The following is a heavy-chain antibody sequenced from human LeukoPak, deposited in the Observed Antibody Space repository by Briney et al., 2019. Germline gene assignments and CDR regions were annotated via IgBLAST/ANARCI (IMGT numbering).Heavy chain of an antibody. V-gene: IGHV4-38-2*02. CDR1: GYSISSGYY. J-gene: IGHJ4*02. D-gene: IGHD6-13*01. CDR2: IYHSGST. Sequence: PSETLSLTCTVSGYSISSGYYWGWIRQPPEKGLEWIGSIYHSGSTYYNPSLKSRVTISVDTSKNQFSLRLSSVTAADTAVYYCARVSSGIALYYFDYWGQGTLVTVSS. CDR3: ARVSSGIALYYFDY.